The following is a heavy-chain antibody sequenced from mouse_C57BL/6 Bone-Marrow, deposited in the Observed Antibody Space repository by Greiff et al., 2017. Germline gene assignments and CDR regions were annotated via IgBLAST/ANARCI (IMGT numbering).Heavy chain of an antibody. J-gene: IGHJ1*03. CDR3: AKDYAGSRYWYFDV. V-gene: IGHV1-55*01. CDR2: IYPGSGST. Sequence: QVQLQQPGAELVKPGASVKMSCKASGYTFTSYWITWVKQRPGQGLEWIGDIYPGSGSTNYNEKFKSKATLTVDTSSSTAYMQLSSLTSEDSAVYYGAKDYAGSRYWYFDVWGTGTTVTVSS. CDR1: GYTFTSYW. D-gene: IGHD1-1*01.